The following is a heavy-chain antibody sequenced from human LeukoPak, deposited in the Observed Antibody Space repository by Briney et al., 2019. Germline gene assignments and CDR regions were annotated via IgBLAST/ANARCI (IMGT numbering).Heavy chain of an antibody. J-gene: IGHJ4*02. CDR2: IKQDGSEK. D-gene: IGHD6-19*01. V-gene: IGHV3-7*04. CDR1: GFTFNTYW. CDR3: ARDPRGSSGWLDY. Sequence: ARGSLRLSCAASGFTFNTYWMSWVRQAPGKGLEWVANIKQDGSEKYYVDSVKGRFTISRDNAKNSLYLQMNSLRAEDTAVYYCARDPRGSSGWLDYWGQGTLVTVSS.